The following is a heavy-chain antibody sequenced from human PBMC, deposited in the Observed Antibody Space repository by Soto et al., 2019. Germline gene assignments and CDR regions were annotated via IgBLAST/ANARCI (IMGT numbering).Heavy chain of an antibody. V-gene: IGHV4-39*01. CDR2: IYYSGST. D-gene: IGHD2-15*01. Sequence: QLQLQESGPGLVKPSETLSLTCTVSGGSISSSSYYWGWIRQPPGKGLEWIGSIYYSGSTYYNPSLKCRVTISVDTSKNQFSLKLSSVTAADTAVYYCARHNVSCWSGGSCYSLPYCCDYWGQGTLVTVSS. CDR3: ARHNVSCWSGGSCYSLPYCCDY. J-gene: IGHJ4*02. CDR1: GGSISSSSYY.